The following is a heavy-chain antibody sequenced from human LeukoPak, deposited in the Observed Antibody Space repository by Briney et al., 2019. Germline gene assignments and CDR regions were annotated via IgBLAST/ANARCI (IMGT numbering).Heavy chain of an antibody. V-gene: IGHV1-18*01. Sequence: ASVKFSCKASGYTFIIYGLTWVRQAPGQGLEWMGWISPYNGDTNYAQKLQGRVTMTTDTSTTTAYLELRSLRYDGTAVYYCARRSGEGATASDYWGQGTLVTVSS. J-gene: IGHJ4*02. D-gene: IGHD1-26*01. CDR1: GYTFIIYG. CDR2: ISPYNGDT. CDR3: ARRSGEGATASDY.